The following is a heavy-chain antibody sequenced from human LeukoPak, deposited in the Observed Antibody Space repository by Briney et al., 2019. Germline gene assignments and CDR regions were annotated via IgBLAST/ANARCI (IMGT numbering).Heavy chain of an antibody. CDR3: ANWIGSSSRDY. Sequence: GGSLRLSCAASGFTFSTYVMSWVRQAPGKGLEWVSAISGSGGSTYYADSVKGRFTISRDNSKNTLYLQMNSLGADDTAVYYCANWIGSSSRDYWGQGTLVTVSS. V-gene: IGHV3-23*01. CDR2: ISGSGGST. CDR1: GFTFSTYV. J-gene: IGHJ4*02. D-gene: IGHD6-6*01.